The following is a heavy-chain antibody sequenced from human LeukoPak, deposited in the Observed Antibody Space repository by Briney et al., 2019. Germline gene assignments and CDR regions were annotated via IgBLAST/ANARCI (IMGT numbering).Heavy chain of an antibody. J-gene: IGHJ5*02. CDR3: AKEGMSTPYLMYNWFDP. V-gene: IGHV4-61*09. Sequence: PSETLSLTCSVSGGSISSGSDNWSWIRQPAGKGLEWIGHVSTGGSTNYNPSHKSRVSISVDTSKNQISLKLSSVTAADSAVYYCAKEGMSTPYLMYNWFDPWGQGILVTVSS. CDR2: VSTGGST. CDR1: GGSISSGSDN. D-gene: IGHD2-2*01.